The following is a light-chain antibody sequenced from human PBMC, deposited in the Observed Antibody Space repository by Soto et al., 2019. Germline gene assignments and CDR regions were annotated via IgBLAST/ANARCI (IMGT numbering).Light chain of an antibody. CDR1: QSVSSN. Sequence: EMVMTQSPATLSVSPGERATLSCRASQSVSSNLAWYQQKPGQAPRLLIYGASTRATGVPARFSGSGSGTEFTLTISSLQSEDFAFYYCQQNNKWPPVTFGGGTKVDIK. CDR2: GAS. J-gene: IGKJ4*01. CDR3: QQNNKWPPVT. V-gene: IGKV3-15*01.